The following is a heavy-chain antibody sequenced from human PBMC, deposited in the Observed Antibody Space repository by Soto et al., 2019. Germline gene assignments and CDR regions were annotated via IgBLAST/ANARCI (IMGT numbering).Heavy chain of an antibody. V-gene: IGHV4-39*07. Sequence: SETLSLTCTVSGGSISSSSYIWTWIRKTPGKGLQWIGQINHSGSANYNPSLKSRVTISVHTSNSQFSLELSSVTAADTAVYYCARGLISGSHYSGGWYYFDSWGQGTQVTVSS. CDR3: ARGLISGSHYSGGWYYFDS. CDR2: INHSGSA. J-gene: IGHJ4*02. CDR1: GGSISSSSYI. D-gene: IGHD1-26*01.